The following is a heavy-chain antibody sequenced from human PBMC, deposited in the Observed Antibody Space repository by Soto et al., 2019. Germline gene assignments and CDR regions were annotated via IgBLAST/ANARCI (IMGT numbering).Heavy chain of an antibody. CDR3: ARDVTSGYDPHFDY. D-gene: IGHD5-12*01. CDR2: INSDGSST. Sequence: GGSLRLSCAASGFSFSSYAMTWVRQAPGKGLEWVSRINSDGSSTSYADSVKGRFTISRDNAKNTLYLQMNSLRAEDTAVYYCARDVTSGYDPHFDYWGQGTLVTVSS. J-gene: IGHJ4*02. CDR1: GFSFSSYA. V-gene: IGHV3-74*01.